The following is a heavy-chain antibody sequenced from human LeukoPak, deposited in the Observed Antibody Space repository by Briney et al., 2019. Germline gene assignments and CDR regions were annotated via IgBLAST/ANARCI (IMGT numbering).Heavy chain of an antibody. D-gene: IGHD2-2*01. CDR2: ISSSGSTI. CDR3: ASPPGYCSSTSCPTPP. CDR1: GFTFSSYE. V-gene: IGHV3-48*03. Sequence: GGALRLSCAASGFTFSSYEVNWVRQAPGRVLGWVSYISSSGSTIYYADSVEGRFTISRDNAKNSLYLQMNSLRAEDTAVYYCASPPGYCSSTSCPTPPWGQGTLVTVSS. J-gene: IGHJ5*02.